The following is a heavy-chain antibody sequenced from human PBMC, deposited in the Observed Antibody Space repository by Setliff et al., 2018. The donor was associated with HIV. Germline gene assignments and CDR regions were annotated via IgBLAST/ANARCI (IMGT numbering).Heavy chain of an antibody. CDR1: GGSFSGYY. CDR3: ARLTTTYYYDSSAYYHPV. J-gene: IGHJ4*02. D-gene: IGHD3-22*01. Sequence: SETLSLTCAVYGGSFSGYYWSWIRQPPGKGLEWIGEINHSGSTSYNPSLKSRVTISVDTSKNQFSLKLSSVTAADTAVSYCARLTTTYYYDSSAYYHPVWGQGTLVTVS. CDR2: INHSGST. V-gene: IGHV4-34*01.